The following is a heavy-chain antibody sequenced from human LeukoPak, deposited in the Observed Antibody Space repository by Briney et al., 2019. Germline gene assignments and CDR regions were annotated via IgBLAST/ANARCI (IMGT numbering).Heavy chain of an antibody. CDR2: IYYSGST. V-gene: IGHV4-31*03. CDR1: GGSIISGGYY. J-gene: IGHJ5*02. Sequence: SETLSLTCTVSGGSIISGGYYWSWIRQHPGKGLEWIGYIYYSGSTYYNPSPKSRVTISVDTSKNQFSLKLSSVTAADTAVYYCARQTIAVAARGDWFDPWGQGTLVTVSS. D-gene: IGHD6-19*01. CDR3: ARQTIAVAARGDWFDP.